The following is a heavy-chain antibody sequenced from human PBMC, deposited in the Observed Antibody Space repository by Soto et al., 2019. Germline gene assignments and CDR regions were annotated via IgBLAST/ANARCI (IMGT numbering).Heavy chain of an antibody. CDR2: IYPGDSDT. CDR3: ARGGYSGNSKGPFYI. Sequence: GESLKISCKGSGYTFTAYWIGWVRQMPGKGLEWIGIIYPGDSDTRYSPSFQGQVTISADKYISTAYLQWSSLKASDTAMFYCARGGYSGNSKGPFYIWGPGTMVTVSS. J-gene: IGHJ3*02. CDR1: GYTFTAYW. D-gene: IGHD6-25*01. V-gene: IGHV5-51*01.